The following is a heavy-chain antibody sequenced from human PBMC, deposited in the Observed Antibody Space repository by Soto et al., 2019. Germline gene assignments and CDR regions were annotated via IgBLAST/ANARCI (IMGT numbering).Heavy chain of an antibody. CDR1: GYTFTSYG. D-gene: IGHD7-27*01. Sequence: QVQLVQSGAEVKKPGASVKVSCKASGYTFTSYGISWVRQAAGQGLEWMGWISAYNGNTNYAQKLQGRVTMTTDTSTSTAYMELRSLRSDDTAVYYCARDRDQLTGDDYYYYGMDVWGQGTTVTVSS. CDR3: ARDRDQLTGDDYYYYGMDV. J-gene: IGHJ6*02. CDR2: ISAYNGNT. V-gene: IGHV1-18*04.